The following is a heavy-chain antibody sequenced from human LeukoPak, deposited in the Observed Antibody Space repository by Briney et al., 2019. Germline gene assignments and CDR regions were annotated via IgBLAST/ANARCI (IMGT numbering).Heavy chain of an antibody. CDR3: ATQLDFWSGYYRSSYFDY. V-gene: IGHV3-7*03. J-gene: IGHJ4*02. Sequence: GGSLRLSCAASGFTFSSYWMNWVRQAPGKGLEWVANIKQDGSEKYYVDSVKGRFTISRDNAKNSLYLQMNSLRAEDTAVYYCATQLDFWSGYYRSSYFDYWGQGALVTVSS. CDR2: IKQDGSEK. CDR1: GFTFSSYW. D-gene: IGHD3-3*01.